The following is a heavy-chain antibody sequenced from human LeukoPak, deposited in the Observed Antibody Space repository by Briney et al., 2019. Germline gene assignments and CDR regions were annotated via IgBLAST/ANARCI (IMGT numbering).Heavy chain of an antibody. Sequence: SQTLSLTCNVSGGSISSGDYYWSWIRQPPGKGLEWIGYIYYSGSTYYNPSLKSRVTISVDTSKNQFSLKLSSVTAADTAVYYCARAPVGYDFWSGYPPYYYCGMDVWGQGTTVTVSS. CDR3: ARAPVGYDFWSGYPPYYYCGMDV. V-gene: IGHV4-30-4*01. CDR1: GGSISSGDYY. J-gene: IGHJ6*02. CDR2: IYYSGST. D-gene: IGHD3-3*01.